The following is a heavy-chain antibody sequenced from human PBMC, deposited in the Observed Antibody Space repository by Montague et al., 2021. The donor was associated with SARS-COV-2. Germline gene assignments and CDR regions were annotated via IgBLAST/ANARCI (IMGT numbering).Heavy chain of an antibody. D-gene: IGHD3-9*01. V-gene: IGHV3-33*01. CDR3: ARDFGILTGTAPEDY. CDR1: GFIFSSYG. CDR2: IWYDGSNK. J-gene: IGHJ4*02. Sequence: SLRLSCAASGFIFSSYGMHWVRQAPGKGLEWVAVIWYDGSNKYYADSVKGRFTISGDNSKNTLYLQMNSLRAEDTAVYYCARDFGILTGTAPEDYWGQGTLVTVSS.